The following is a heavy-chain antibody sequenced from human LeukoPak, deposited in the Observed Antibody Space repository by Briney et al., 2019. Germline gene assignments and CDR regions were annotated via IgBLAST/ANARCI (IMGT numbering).Heavy chain of an antibody. D-gene: IGHD6-13*01. J-gene: IGHJ4*02. V-gene: IGHV3-30*04. Sequence: PGGSLRLSCAASGFTFSTYAMHWVRQAPGKGLEWVAVISYDGSNKYYADSVKGRFTISRDNSKNTLYLQMNSLRAEDTAVYYCASAPGAWYSSSWYLDYWGQGTLVTVSS. CDR3: ASAPGAWYSSSWYLDY. CDR1: GFTFSTYA. CDR2: ISYDGSNK.